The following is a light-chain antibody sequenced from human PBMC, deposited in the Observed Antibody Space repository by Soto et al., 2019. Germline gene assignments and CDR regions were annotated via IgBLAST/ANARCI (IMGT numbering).Light chain of an antibody. CDR1: QSVSSN. J-gene: IGKJ1*01. CDR3: QQYNNWPRT. CDR2: DAF. V-gene: IGKV3-15*01. Sequence: EIVMTQSPATLSVSPGERATLSCRASQSVSSNLAWYQQKPGQAPRLLIYDAFTRATGIPARFRGSGSGTECTLTISSLQSEDFAVYYCQQYNNWPRTLGQGTKVEI.